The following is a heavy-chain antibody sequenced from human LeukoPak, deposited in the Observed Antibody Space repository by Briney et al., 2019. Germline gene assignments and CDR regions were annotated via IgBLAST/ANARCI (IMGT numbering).Heavy chain of an antibody. D-gene: IGHD3-10*01. Sequence: PSETLSLSCTVSGGTISSGDYNGTWIRQHPGKGLEWIGYIYYSGSTYYNPSLKSRVTISVDTSKNQFSLKLSSVTAADTAVYYCARCGGVPVVIAYSCHYWGQETLVTVSS. J-gene: IGHJ4*02. CDR1: GGTISSGDYN. CDR2: IYYSGST. CDR3: ARCGGVPVVIAYSCHY. V-gene: IGHV4-31*03.